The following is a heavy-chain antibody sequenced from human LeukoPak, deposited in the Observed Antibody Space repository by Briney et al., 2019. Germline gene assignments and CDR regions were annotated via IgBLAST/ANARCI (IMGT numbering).Heavy chain of an antibody. J-gene: IGHJ4*02. Sequence: ASGKVSCKVSGYTLTELSMHWVRQAPGKGLEWMGGFDPEDGETIYAQKFQGRVTMTEDTSTDTAYMELSSLRSEDTAVYYCATIDGHYDSSGYWGQGTLVIVSS. CDR1: GYTLTELS. D-gene: IGHD3-22*01. CDR2: FDPEDGET. CDR3: ATIDGHYDSSGY. V-gene: IGHV1-24*01.